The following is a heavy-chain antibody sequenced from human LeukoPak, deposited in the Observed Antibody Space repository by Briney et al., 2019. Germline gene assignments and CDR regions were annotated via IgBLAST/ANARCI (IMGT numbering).Heavy chain of an antibody. CDR2: IYYSGST. Sequence: SETLSLTCTVSGVSMSSSPYYWGWIRQPPGKGLEWIGSIYYSGSTYYNPSLKSRVTISVDTSNNQFSLKLTSVTAADTAVYYCAKSGGYGLIDYWGRGTLVTASS. D-gene: IGHD1-26*01. J-gene: IGHJ4*02. V-gene: IGHV4-39*01. CDR1: GVSMSSSPYY. CDR3: AKSGGYGLIDY.